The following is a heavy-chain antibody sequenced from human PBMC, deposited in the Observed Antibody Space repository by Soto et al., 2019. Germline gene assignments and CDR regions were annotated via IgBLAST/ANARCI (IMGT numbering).Heavy chain of an antibody. Sequence: SETLSLTCAVYGGSFSGYYWSWIRQPPGKGLEWIGEINHSGSTYYNPSLKSRVTISVDTSKNQFSLKLSSVTAADTAVYYCARRGIGAAHGMDVWGQGTTVTVS. CDR3: ARRGIGAAHGMDV. D-gene: IGHD6-13*01. V-gene: IGHV4-34*01. CDR2: INHSGST. J-gene: IGHJ6*02. CDR1: GGSFSGYY.